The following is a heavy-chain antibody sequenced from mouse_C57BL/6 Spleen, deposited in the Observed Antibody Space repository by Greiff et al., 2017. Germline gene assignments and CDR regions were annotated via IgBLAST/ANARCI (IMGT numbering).Heavy chain of an antibody. Sequence: EVKLVEPGGGLVKPGGSLKLSCAASGFTFSDYGMHWVRQAPEKGLEWVAYISSGSSTIYYADTVKGRFTISRDNAKNTLFLQMTSLRAEDTAMYYGARGDGNYPRYFDVWGTGTTVTVSS. CDR2: ISSGSSTI. J-gene: IGHJ1*03. D-gene: IGHD2-1*01. CDR3: ARGDGNYPRYFDV. CDR1: GFTFSDYG. V-gene: IGHV5-17*01.